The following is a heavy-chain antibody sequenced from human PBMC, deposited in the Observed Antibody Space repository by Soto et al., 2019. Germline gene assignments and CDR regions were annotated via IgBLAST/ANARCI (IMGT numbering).Heavy chain of an antibody. CDR2: ISYDGSNK. V-gene: IGHV3-30-3*01. D-gene: IGHD5-12*01. CDR1: GFTFSSYA. J-gene: IGHJ4*02. Sequence: PGGSLRLSCAASGFTFSSYAMHWVRQAPGKGLEWVAVISYDGSNKYYADSVKGRFTISRDNSKNTLYLQMNSLRAEDTAVYYCARDYIASFRNFDYWGQVPILTLST. CDR3: ARDYIASFRNFDY.